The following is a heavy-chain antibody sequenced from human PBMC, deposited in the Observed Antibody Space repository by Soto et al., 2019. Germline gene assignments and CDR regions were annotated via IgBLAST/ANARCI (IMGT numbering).Heavy chain of an antibody. J-gene: IGHJ4*02. CDR3: ARERVRKYYYDSSGYTYYFDY. CDR1: SGSISSSNW. D-gene: IGHD3-22*01. V-gene: IGHV4-4*02. CDR2: IYHSGST. Sequence: SETLSLTCAVSSGSISSSNWWSWVRQPPGKGLEWIGEIYHSGSTNYNPSLKSRVTISVDKSKNQFSLKLSSVTAADTAVYYCARERVRKYYYDSSGYTYYFDYWGQGTLVTVSS.